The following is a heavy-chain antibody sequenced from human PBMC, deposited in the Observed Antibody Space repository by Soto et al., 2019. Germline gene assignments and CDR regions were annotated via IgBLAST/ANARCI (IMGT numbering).Heavy chain of an antibody. CDR2: INHSGST. CDR1: GGSFSGYY. J-gene: IGHJ6*02. V-gene: IGHV4-34*01. D-gene: IGHD2-15*01. CDR3: ARSLLIGMDV. Sequence: PSETLSLTCAVYGGSFSGYYWSWFRQPPGKGLEWIGEINHSGSTNYNPSLKSRVTISVDTSKNQFSLKLSSVTAADTAVYYCARSLLIGMDVWGQGTTVTVSS.